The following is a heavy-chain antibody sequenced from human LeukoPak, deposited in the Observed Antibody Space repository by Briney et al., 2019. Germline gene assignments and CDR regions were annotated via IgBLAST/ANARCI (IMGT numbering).Heavy chain of an antibody. CDR3: ARLVGYGSGSSYSSRIRNYFDY. V-gene: IGHV1-18*01. CDR2: ISAYNGNT. CDR1: GYTFTSYG. J-gene: IGHJ4*02. D-gene: IGHD3-10*01. Sequence: ASVKVSCKASGYTFTSYGISWVRQAPGQGLEWMGWISAYNGNTNYAQKLQGRVTMTTDTSTSTAYMELRSLRSDDTAVYYCARLVGYGSGSSYSSRIRNYFDYWGQGTLVTVSS.